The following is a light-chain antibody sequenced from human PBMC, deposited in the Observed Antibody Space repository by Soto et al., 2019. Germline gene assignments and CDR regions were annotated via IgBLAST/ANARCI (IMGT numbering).Light chain of an antibody. V-gene: IGKV1-27*01. CDR2: AAS. CDR3: QKYDHAPLT. CDR1: QGIGNY. Sequence: DIQMTQSPSSLSASVGDRVTITCRASQGIGNYLAWYQQRPGKVPKLLIYAASTLQSGVLSRFSGSGSGPDFTLTINSLQPEDVATYYCQKYDHAPLTFGGGTKVDIK. J-gene: IGKJ4*01.